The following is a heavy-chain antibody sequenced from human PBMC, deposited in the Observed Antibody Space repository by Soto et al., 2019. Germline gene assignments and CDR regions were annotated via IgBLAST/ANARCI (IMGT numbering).Heavy chain of an antibody. J-gene: IGHJ4*02. D-gene: IGHD6-19*01. CDR1: GFTFSSYG. CDR3: AKVASSHKAVAGSWGFDY. CDR2: ISYDGSNK. V-gene: IGHV3-30*18. Sequence: QVQLVESGGGVVQPGRSLRLSCAASGFTFSSYGMHWVRQAPGKGLEWVAVISYDGSNKYYADSVKGRFTISRDNSKNTLYLQRNSLRAEDTAVYYCAKVASSHKAVAGSWGFDYWGQGTLVTVSS.